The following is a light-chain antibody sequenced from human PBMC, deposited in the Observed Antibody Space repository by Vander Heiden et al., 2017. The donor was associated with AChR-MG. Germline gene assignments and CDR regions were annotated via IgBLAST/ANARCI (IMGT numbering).Light chain of an antibody. CDR2: DVS. CDR3: SSYTSSSTLV. CDR1: SSDVGGYNY. Sequence: QSALTQPASVSGSPRQSITISCTGTSSDVGGYNYVSWYQQHPGKAPKVMIYDVSNRPSGVSNRFSGSKSGNTASLTISGLQAEDEADYYCSSYTSSSTLVFGGGTKLTGL. J-gene: IGLJ2*01. V-gene: IGLV2-14*03.